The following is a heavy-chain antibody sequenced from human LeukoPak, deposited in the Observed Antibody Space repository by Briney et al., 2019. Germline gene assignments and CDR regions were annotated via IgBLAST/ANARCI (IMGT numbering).Heavy chain of an antibody. CDR1: GFTFSSYA. CDR3: AKDRWGSGGSGGGDY. J-gene: IGHJ4*02. V-gene: IGHV3-23*01. CDR2: ISNGGGST. D-gene: IGHD2-15*01. Sequence: GRSLRLSCAASGFTFSSYAMTWVREATGKGLEWVSTISNGGGSTYYADSVKGRFTISRDNSKNTVYLQMSSLRAEDTAVYYCAKDRWGSGGSGGGDYWGQGTLVTVSS.